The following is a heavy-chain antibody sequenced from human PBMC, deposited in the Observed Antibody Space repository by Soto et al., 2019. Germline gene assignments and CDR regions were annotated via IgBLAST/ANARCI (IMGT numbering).Heavy chain of an antibody. J-gene: IGHJ4*02. D-gene: IGHD6-19*01. Sequence: EVQLVESGGDLVQPGGSLRLSCAASGFMFSGYTMNWVRQAPGKGLEWVSYISSSSCTIYYADSVKGRFTISRDNAKNSLYLQMNSLRDEDTAVYYCARALVVAGTTRSRTDYWGQGTLVTVSS. CDR1: GFMFSGYT. CDR3: ARALVVAGTTRSRTDY. V-gene: IGHV3-48*02. CDR2: ISSSSCTI.